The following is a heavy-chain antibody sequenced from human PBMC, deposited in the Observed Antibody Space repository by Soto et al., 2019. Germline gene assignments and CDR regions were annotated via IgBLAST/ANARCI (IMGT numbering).Heavy chain of an antibody. J-gene: IGHJ4*02. CDR2: IWYDGSEK. D-gene: IGHD3-16*01. Sequence: PGGSLRLSCAASGFTFSGYGMHWVRQAPGKGLEWVAVIWYDGSEKYYADSVKGRFTISRDNSKNTLYLQMNSLRAEDTAVYYCARGNGGVAPGTTHFDYWGQGTLVTVSS. CDR3: ARGNGGVAPGTTHFDY. CDR1: GFTFSGYG. V-gene: IGHV3-33*01.